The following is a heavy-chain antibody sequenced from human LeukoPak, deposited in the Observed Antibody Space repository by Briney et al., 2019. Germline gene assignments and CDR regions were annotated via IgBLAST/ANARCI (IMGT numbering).Heavy chain of an antibody. D-gene: IGHD3-22*01. J-gene: IGHJ1*01. CDR3: TKPHPFDSSGYGSLA. V-gene: IGHV5-51*01. CDR2: IYPDDSDT. CDR1: GYSFTSNW. Sequence: GEALKTSWKGSGYSFTSNWIGLGRHMPGEGVEWGGIIYPDDSDTRYSPSFKGQVTISADKTIRTAYLQWSSLKASDTAMYYCTKPHPFDSSGYGSLAWGQGTLVTVSS.